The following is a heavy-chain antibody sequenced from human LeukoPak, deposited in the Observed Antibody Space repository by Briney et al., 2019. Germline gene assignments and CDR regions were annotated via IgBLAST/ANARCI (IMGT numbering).Heavy chain of an antibody. D-gene: IGHD6-13*01. J-gene: IGHJ4*02. V-gene: IGHV3-23*01. CDR3: VKDRLPGIVVADRDY. CDR1: GFTFSSYA. CDR2: ISGSGGTT. Sequence: GGSLRLSCAVSGFTFSSYAMSWVRQAPGKGLEWVSAISGSGGTTYYADSVKGRFTISRDNSKNTLYLQINSLRADDTAVYYCVKDRLPGIVVADRDYWGLGTLVTVSS.